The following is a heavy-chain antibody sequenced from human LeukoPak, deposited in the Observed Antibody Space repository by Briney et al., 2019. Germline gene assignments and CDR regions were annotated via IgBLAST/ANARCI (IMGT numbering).Heavy chain of an antibody. D-gene: IGHD1-1*01. CDR1: GGSISSYY. CDR2: VDHTGST. J-gene: IGHJ6*03. V-gene: IGHV4-59*01. CDR3: ARGRVSSSTWYSTYYYYFYMDV. Sequence: TSETLSLTCTVSGGSISSYYWTWIRQPPGKGLEWIGYVDHTGSTNFNPSLNGRVSISRDTTKNLFSLRLRSVTAADTAVYFCARGRVSSSTWYSTYYYYFYMDVWGKGTTVTVSS.